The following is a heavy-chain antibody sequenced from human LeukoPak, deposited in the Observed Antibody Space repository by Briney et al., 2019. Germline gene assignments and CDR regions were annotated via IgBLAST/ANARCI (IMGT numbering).Heavy chain of an antibody. V-gene: IGHV3-30-3*01. CDR3: ARDAHGDIVVVPAGYFQH. CDR2: ISYDGSNK. J-gene: IGHJ1*01. CDR1: GFTFSSYA. Sequence: TGGSLRLSCAASGFTFSSYAMHWVRQAPGKGLEWVAVISYDGSNKYYADSVKGRFTISRDNSKNTLYLQMNSLRAEDTAVYYCARDAHGDIVVVPAGYFQHWGQGTLVTVSS. D-gene: IGHD2-2*01.